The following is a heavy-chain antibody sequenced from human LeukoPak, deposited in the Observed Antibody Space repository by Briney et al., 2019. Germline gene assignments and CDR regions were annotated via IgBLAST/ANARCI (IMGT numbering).Heavy chain of an antibody. D-gene: IGHD6-13*01. CDR2: MNPNSGNT. Sequence: ASVKVSCKASGYTFTSYDINWVRQATGQGLEWMGWMNPNSGNTGYAQKFQGRVTMTRDMSTSTVYMELSSLRSEDTAVYYCARVAEDSSSWYIGYWGQGTLVTVSS. CDR3: ARVAEDSSSWYIGY. CDR1: GYTFTSYD. J-gene: IGHJ4*02. V-gene: IGHV1-8*01.